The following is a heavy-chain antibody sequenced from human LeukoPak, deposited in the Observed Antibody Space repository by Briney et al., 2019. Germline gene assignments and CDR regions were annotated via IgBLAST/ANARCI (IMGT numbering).Heavy chain of an antibody. CDR3: ARGDGQLERRTVSAAVRYYYMDV. D-gene: IGHD1-1*01. J-gene: IGHJ6*03. CDR1: GGSISSYY. V-gene: IGHV4-4*07. CDR2: IYTSGST. Sequence: TSETLSLTCTVSGGSISSYYWSWIGQPAGKGLEWVGRIYTSGSTNYNPSLKSRVTMPVDTSKNQFSLKLSSVTAADTAVYYCARGDGQLERRTVSAAVRYYYMDVWGKGTTVTVSS.